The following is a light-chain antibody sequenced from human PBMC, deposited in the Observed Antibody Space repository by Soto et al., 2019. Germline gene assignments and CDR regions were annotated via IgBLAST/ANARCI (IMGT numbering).Light chain of an antibody. CDR1: QSITSSF. J-gene: IGKJ4*01. CDR3: QQFSSYPLT. CDR2: GAS. V-gene: IGKV3-20*01. Sequence: EIVLTQSPGILSLSPGERASLSCGASQSITSSFLAWYQQKPGQAPRLLIYGASSRATGIPDRFSGTGSGTDFTLTISRLEPEDFAVYYCQQFSSYPLTFGGGTKVDIK.